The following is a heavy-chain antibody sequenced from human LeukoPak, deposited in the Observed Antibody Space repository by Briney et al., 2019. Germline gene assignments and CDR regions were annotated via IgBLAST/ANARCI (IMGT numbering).Heavy chain of an antibody. CDR2: IYTSGST. V-gene: IGHV4-4*07. CDR1: GGSISSYY. CDR3: SRGARTAAGTFYFDY. D-gene: IGHD6-13*01. Sequence: SETLSLTCSVSGGSISSYYWNWIRQPAGKGLEWIGRIYTSGSTNYNPSLTSRVTMSVDTSKNQFSLKLSSVTAADTAVYYCSRGARTAAGTFYFDYWGQGTLVTVSS. J-gene: IGHJ4*02.